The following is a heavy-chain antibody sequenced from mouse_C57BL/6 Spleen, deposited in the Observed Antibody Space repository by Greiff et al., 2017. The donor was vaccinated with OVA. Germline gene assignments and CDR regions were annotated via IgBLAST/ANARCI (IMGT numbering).Heavy chain of an antibody. V-gene: IGHV1-22*01. J-gene: IGHJ1*03. D-gene: IGHD1-1*01. CDR1: GYTFTDYN. CDR2: INPNNGGT. CDR3: AIEGIFITTRYFDV. Sequence: EVQLQQSGPELVKPGASVKMSCKASGYTFTDYNMHWVKQSHGKSLEWIGYINPNNGGTSYNQKFKGKATLTVNKSSSTAYMELRSLTSEDSAVYYCAIEGIFITTRYFDVWGTGTTVTVSS.